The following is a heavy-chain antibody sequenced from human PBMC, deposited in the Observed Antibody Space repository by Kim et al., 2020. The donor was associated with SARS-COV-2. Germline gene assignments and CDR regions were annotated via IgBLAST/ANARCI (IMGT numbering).Heavy chain of an antibody. V-gene: IGHV3-49*03. Sequence: GGSLRLSCTASGFTFDDYPLTWFRQAPGKGLEWVGFIRSKTYGGTAEYAAAVKGRFTISRDDSKYTAYMQMSSLKTEDSAIYYCSRPASNSIRTFYFDYWGRGALVTVPS. J-gene: IGHJ4*02. D-gene: IGHD2-21*01. CDR1: GFTFDDYP. CDR3: SRPASNSIRTFYFDY. CDR2: IRSKTYGGTA.